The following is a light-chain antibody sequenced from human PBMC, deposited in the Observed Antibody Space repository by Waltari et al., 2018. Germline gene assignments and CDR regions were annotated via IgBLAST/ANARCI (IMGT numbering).Light chain of an antibody. V-gene: IGLV2-23*01. CDR1: RSDVGSYNL. CDR3: CSYAGSFTLV. Sequence: QSALTQPASVSGSPGQSITIPCTGTRSDVGSYNLVSWYQEHPGKAPKLMIYGDSKRPSGVSNRCSGSKSGNTASLTISGLQAEDEADYYCCSYAGSFTLVFGGGTKLTVL. CDR2: GDS. J-gene: IGLJ2*01.